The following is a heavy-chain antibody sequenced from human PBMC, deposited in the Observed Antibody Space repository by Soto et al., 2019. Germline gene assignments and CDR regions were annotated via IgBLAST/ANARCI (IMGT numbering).Heavy chain of an antibody. CDR1: GYTFTGDG. Sequence: GASVKVSCKASGYTFTGDGISWVRQAPGQGLEWMGWISAYNGNTNYAQKLQGRVTMTTDTSTSTAYMELRSLRSDDTAVYYCARRGIGSSGPPIHYWGQGTLVTVSS. D-gene: IGHD6-19*01. J-gene: IGHJ4*02. CDR2: ISAYNGNT. V-gene: IGHV1-18*01. CDR3: ARRGIGSSGPPIHY.